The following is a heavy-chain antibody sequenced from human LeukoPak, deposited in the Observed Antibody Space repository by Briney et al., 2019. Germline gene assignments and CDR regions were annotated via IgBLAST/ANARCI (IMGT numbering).Heavy chain of an antibody. J-gene: IGHJ4*02. CDR3: ARLIYDTSHYYFLDS. CDR2: IYYSGST. CDR1: GGSVSSGSYY. V-gene: IGHV4-61*01. Sequence: SETLSLTCTVSGGSVSSGSYYWSWIRQPPGKGLEWIGYIYYSGSTNYNPSLKSRVTISVDTSKNQFSLKLSSVTAADTAVYYCARLIYDTSHYYFLDSWGQGTLVTVSS. D-gene: IGHD3-22*01.